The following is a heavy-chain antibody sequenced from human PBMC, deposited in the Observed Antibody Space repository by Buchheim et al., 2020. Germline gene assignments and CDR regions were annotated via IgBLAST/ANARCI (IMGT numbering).Heavy chain of an antibody. Sequence: QVQLVQSGAEVKKPGSSVKVSCKASGGTFSSYAISWVRQAPGQGLEWMGGIIPIFGTANYAQKFQGRVTITAAESTSTAYMELSRLRSEDTAVYYCASGDVLEARGYYGSGSIDYWGQGTL. J-gene: IGHJ4*02. CDR1: GGTFSSYA. D-gene: IGHD3-10*01. CDR3: ASGDVLEARGYYGSGSIDY. V-gene: IGHV1-69*01. CDR2: IIPIFGTA.